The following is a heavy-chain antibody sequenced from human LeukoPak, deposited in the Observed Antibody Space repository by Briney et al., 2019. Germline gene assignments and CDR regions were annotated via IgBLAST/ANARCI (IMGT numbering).Heavy chain of an antibody. Sequence: GASVKVSCKASGYTFTSYGISWVRQAPGQGLEWMGWISAYNGNTNYAQKLQGRVTMTTDTSTSTAYMELRGLRSDDTAVYYCARDRRYCSSTSCYPIDYWGQGTLVTVSS. CDR2: ISAYNGNT. V-gene: IGHV1-18*01. CDR1: GYTFTSYG. CDR3: ARDRRYCSSTSCYPIDY. D-gene: IGHD2-2*01. J-gene: IGHJ4*02.